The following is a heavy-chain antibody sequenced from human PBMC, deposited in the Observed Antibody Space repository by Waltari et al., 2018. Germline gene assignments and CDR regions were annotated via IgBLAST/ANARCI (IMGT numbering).Heavy chain of an antibody. V-gene: IGHV3-7*01. D-gene: IGHD4-4*01. J-gene: IGHJ4*02. CDR1: GFTFSTYW. CDR2: IKGDGSQK. Sequence: EVHLVESGGGLVQSGGSLRLSCAASGFTFSTYWMTWVRQAPGKGLEWLANIKGDGSQKNYVDSVKGRFTISRDTANNSLYLQMNSLRAEDTAVYYCARDPHYSNFDYWGQGTLVTVSS. CDR3: ARDPHYSNFDY.